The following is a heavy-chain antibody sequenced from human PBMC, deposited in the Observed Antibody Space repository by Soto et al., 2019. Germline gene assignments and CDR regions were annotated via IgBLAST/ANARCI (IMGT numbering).Heavy chain of an antibody. CDR2: ISSSSSYI. J-gene: IGHJ4*02. CDR3: ARDECGSCSFDY. V-gene: IGHV3-21*01. D-gene: IGHD2-15*01. CDR1: GFTFSSYS. Sequence: GGSLRLSCAASGFTFSSYSMNWVRQAPGKGLEWVSSISSSSSYIYYADSVKGRFTISRDNAKNSLYLQMNSLRAEDTAVYYCARDECGSCSFDYWGQGTLVTVSS.